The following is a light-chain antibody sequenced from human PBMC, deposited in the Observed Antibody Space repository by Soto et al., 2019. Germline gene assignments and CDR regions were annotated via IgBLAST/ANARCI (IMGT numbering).Light chain of an antibody. CDR2: KAS. CDR1: QSLNDW. V-gene: IGKV1-5*03. Sequence: DIQVTQSPSTLSASVGDRVTITCRASQSLNDWLAWYQQKPGKAPKLLIYKASGLASGVPSRFSGSGSGTEFTLTIISLQPDDFATYYFQQYNGYPWTFGQGTKVEIK. CDR3: QQYNGYPWT. J-gene: IGKJ1*01.